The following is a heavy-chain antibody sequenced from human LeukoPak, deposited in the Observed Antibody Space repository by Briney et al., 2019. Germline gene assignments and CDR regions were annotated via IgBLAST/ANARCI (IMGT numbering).Heavy chain of an antibody. Sequence: GGSLRLSCAASGFTFSSYGMHWVRQAPGKGLEWVAFIRYDGSNKYYADSVKGRFTISRDNSKNSLYLQMNSLRTEDTALYYCAKGQGYYYYYMDVWGKGTTVTVSS. J-gene: IGHJ6*03. CDR1: GFTFSSYG. V-gene: IGHV3-30*02. CDR2: IRYDGSNK. CDR3: AKGQGYYYYYMDV.